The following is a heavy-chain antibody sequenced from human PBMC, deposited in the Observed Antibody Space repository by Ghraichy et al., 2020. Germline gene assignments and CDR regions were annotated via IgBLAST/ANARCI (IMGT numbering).Heavy chain of an antibody. CDR1: GGSINNYY. CDR2: IYYSGGA. Sequence: SETLSLTCTVSGGSINNYYWSWIRQPPGKGLEWIGFIYYSGGANYNPSLKSRATISVDASMTQFSLRLSSVTAADTAVYYCARDRAVFGPGGMDVWGQGTPVTVSS. J-gene: IGHJ6*02. V-gene: IGHV4-59*01. D-gene: IGHD3-3*01. CDR3: ARDRAVFGPGGMDV.